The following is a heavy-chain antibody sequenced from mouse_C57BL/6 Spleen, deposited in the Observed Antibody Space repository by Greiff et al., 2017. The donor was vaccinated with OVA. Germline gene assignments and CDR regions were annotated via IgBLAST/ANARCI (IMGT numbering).Heavy chain of an antibody. D-gene: IGHD1-1*01. CDR3: ARSVVAPLHFDV. V-gene: IGHV1-76*01. CDR2: IYPGSGNT. J-gene: IGHJ1*03. Sequence: QVQLQQSGAELVRPGASVKLSCKASGYTFTDYYINWVKQRPGQGLEWIARIYPGSGNTYYNEKFKGKATLTAEKSSSTAYMQLSSLTSEDSAVYFCARSVVAPLHFDVWGTGTTVTVSS. CDR1: GYTFTDYY.